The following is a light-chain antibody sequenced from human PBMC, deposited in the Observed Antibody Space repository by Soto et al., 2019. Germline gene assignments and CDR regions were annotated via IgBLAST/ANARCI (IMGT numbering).Light chain of an antibody. J-gene: IGKJ2*01. Sequence: EIVMTQSPATLSVSPWEGATLSCRASQSVGSNLAWYQQKPGQSPRLLISDTSTRATDIPARFSGSGSGTEFTLTISSLQSEDFAVYYCQQYSNWPPYTFGQGTKLEIK. CDR2: DTS. V-gene: IGKV3-15*01. CDR1: QSVGSN. CDR3: QQYSNWPPYT.